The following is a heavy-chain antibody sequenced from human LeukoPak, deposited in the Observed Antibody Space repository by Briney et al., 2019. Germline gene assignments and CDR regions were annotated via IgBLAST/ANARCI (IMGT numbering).Heavy chain of an antibody. CDR1: GYSFTSYW. CDR2: IYPGDSDT. V-gene: IGHV5-51*01. Sequence: PGESLKISCKGSGYSFTSYWIGWVRQMPGKGLEWMGIIYPGDSDTRYSPCFQGQVTISADKSISTAYLQWSSLKASDTAMYYCASHQGDCSSTSCPFDYWGQGTLVTVPS. J-gene: IGHJ4*02. D-gene: IGHD2-2*01. CDR3: ASHQGDCSSTSCPFDY.